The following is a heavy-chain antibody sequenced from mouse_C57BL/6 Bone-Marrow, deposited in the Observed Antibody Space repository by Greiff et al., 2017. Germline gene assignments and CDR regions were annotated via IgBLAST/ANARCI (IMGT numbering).Heavy chain of an antibody. J-gene: IGHJ4*01. D-gene: IGHD2-1*01. CDR3: ARHGGGKGAMDY. V-gene: IGHV5-12*01. CDR2: ISNGGGST. Sequence: EVKLMESGGGLVQPGGSLKLSCAASGFTFSDYYMYWVRQTPEKRLEWVAYISNGGGSTYYPDTVKGRFTISRDNAKNTLYLQMSRLKSEDTAMYYCARHGGGKGAMDYWGQGTSVTVSS. CDR1: GFTFSDYY.